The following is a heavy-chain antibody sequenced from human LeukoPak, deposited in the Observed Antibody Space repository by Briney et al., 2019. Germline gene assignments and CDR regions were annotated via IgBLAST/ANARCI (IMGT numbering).Heavy chain of an antibody. CDR3: ARERGSYWGHYYYYGMDV. D-gene: IGHD3-10*01. V-gene: IGHV6-1*01. CDR1: GDSVSINSAA. J-gene: IGHJ6*01. Sequence: SQTLSLTRALSGDSVSINSAAWNWIRQPPSRGLEWLGRTYYRSKWYNDYAVSVKSRITINTDTTKNQFSLQLNSVTPEDTAVYYCARERGSYWGHYYYYGMDVWGQGTTVTVSS. CDR2: TYYRSKWYN.